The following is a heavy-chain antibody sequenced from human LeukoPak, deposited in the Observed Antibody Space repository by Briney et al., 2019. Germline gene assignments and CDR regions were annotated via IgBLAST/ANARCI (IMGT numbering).Heavy chain of an antibody. CDR3: ARDETNCSGGSCPGLLVYGMDV. J-gene: IGHJ6*02. Sequence: PGGSLRLSCAASGFTFSSYAMHWVRQAPGKGLEWVAVISYDGSNKYYADSVKGRFTISRDNSKNTLYLQMNSLRAEDTAVYYCARDETNCSGGSCPGLLVYGMDVWGQGTTVTVSS. CDR1: GFTFSSYA. CDR2: ISYDGSNK. V-gene: IGHV3-30-3*01. D-gene: IGHD2-15*01.